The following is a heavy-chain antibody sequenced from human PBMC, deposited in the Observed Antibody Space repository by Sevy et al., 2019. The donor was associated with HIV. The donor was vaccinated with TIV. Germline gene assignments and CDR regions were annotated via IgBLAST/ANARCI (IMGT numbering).Heavy chain of an antibody. V-gene: IGHV3-7*01. CDR1: GFTFSDYW. J-gene: IGHJ4*02. Sequence: GGSLRLSCAASGFTFSDYWMNWVRQAPGKGLEWVANIKQDGSEKYYVDSVKGRFTISRDNAKNSLYLQMNSLRVEDTAVYFCAKLGFYYDSSAYDYFDYGGQGTLVTVSS. D-gene: IGHD3-22*01. CDR3: AKLGFYYDSSAYDYFDY. CDR2: IKQDGSEK.